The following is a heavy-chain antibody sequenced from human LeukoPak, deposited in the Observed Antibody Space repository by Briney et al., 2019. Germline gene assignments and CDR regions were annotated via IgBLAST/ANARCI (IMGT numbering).Heavy chain of an antibody. V-gene: IGHV3-30*18. CDR3: AKDQRNYGSGSPLDY. J-gene: IGHJ4*02. CDR1: GFTLSSYG. Sequence: GGSLRLSCAASGFTLSSYGMHWVRQAPGKGLEWVAVISYDGSNKYYADSVKGRFTISRDNSKNTLYLQMNSLRAEDTAVYYCAKDQRNYGSGSPLDYWGQGTLVTVSS. CDR2: ISYDGSNK. D-gene: IGHD3-10*01.